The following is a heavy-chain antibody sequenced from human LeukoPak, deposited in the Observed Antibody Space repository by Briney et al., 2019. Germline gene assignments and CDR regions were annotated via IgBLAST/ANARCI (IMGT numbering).Heavy chain of an antibody. V-gene: IGHV3-30-3*01. J-gene: IGHJ6*02. CDR2: ISYDGSNK. D-gene: IGHD1-1*01. CDR1: GFTFSSYV. CDR3: ARRGTGHGMDV. Sequence: GGSLRLSCEPSGFTFSSYVMHGVRQAQGRGLEWVAVISYDGSNKYYADSVKGRFTISRDNAKNTLFLQMNSLRAEDTAVYYCARRGTGHGMDVWGQGTTVIVSS.